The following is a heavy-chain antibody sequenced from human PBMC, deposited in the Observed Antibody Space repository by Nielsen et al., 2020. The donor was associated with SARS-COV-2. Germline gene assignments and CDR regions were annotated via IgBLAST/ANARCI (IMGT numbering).Heavy chain of an antibody. V-gene: IGHV4-4*02. CDR2: IYHSGST. CDR1: GGSISSSNW. J-gene: IGHJ4*02. Sequence: GSLRLSCAVSGGSISSSNWWNWVRQPPGKGLEWIGEIYHSGSTNYNPSLKSRVTISVDKSKNQFSLKLSSVTAADTAVYYCARSTADGYYFDYWGQGTLVTVSS. CDR3: ARSTADGYYFDY.